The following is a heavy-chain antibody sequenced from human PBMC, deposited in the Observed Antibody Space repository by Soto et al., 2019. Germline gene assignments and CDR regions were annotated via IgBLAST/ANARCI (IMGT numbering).Heavy chain of an antibody. Sequence: ASVKVSCKASGYNFTGYNMHWVRQAPGQGLEWMGWINPNSGATDFAQKFQGRVTMTRDTSISTAYMELSRLRSDDTAMYYCARVRVASGWYNSPDYWGQGTLVTVSS. CDR1: GYNFTGYN. V-gene: IGHV1-2*02. J-gene: IGHJ4*02. D-gene: IGHD6-19*01. CDR3: ARVRVASGWYNSPDY. CDR2: INPNSGAT.